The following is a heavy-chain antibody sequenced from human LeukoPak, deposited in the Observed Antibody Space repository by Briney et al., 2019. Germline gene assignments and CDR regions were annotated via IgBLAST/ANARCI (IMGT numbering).Heavy chain of an antibody. CDR3: AKDRTIFDPMGV. D-gene: IGHD3-3*01. Sequence: PGGSLRLSCAASGFTFSSYGMHWVRQAPGKGLEWVAFIRYDGSNKYYADSVKGRFTISRDNSKNTLYLQMNSLRAEDTAVYYCAKDRTIFDPMGVWGKGTTVTVSS. CDR1: GFTFSSYG. CDR2: IRYDGSNK. V-gene: IGHV3-30*02. J-gene: IGHJ6*03.